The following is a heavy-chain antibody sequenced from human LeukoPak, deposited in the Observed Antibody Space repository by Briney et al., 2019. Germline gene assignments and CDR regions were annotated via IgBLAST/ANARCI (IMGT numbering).Heavy chain of an antibody. CDR2: ISYDGSNK. J-gene: IGHJ6*03. V-gene: IGHV3-30*04. CDR1: GFTFSSYA. D-gene: IGHD5-12*01. CDR3: ARGHSGDDGAYYMDV. Sequence: SGGSLRLSCAASGFTFSSYAMHWVRQAPGKGLEWVAVISYDGSNKYYADSVKGRFTISRDNSKNTLYLQMNSLRADDTAVYYCARGHSGDDGAYYMDVWGKGTTVTVSS.